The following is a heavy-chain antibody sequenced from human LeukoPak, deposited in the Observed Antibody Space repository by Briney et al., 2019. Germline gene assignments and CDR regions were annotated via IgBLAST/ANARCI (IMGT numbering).Heavy chain of an antibody. CDR2: IYHSGST. J-gene: IGHJ5*02. CDR3: ARRWRYCSSTSCYNWFDP. D-gene: IGHD2-2*01. V-gene: IGHV4-38-2*02. CDR1: GYSISSGYY. Sequence: SETLSLTCTVSGYSISSGYYWGWIRQPPGKGLGWIGSIYHSGSTYYNPSLKSRVTISVDTSKNQFSLKLSSVTAADTAVYYCARRWRYCSSTSCYNWFDPWGQGTLVTVSS.